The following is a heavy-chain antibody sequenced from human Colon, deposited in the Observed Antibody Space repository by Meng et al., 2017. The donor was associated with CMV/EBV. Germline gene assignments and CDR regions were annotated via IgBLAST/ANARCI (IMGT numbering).Heavy chain of an antibody. CDR3: AREGDDSSGYYFDY. J-gene: IGHJ4*02. CDR2: ISSSSSYI. V-gene: IGHV3-21*01. D-gene: IGHD3-22*01. CDR1: GFTFSSYS. Sequence: GESLKISCAASGFTFSSYSMNWVRQAPGKGLEWVSSISSSSSYIYYADSVKDRFTISRDNAKNSLYLQMNSLRAEDTAVYYCAREGDDSSGYYFDYWGQGTLVTVSS.